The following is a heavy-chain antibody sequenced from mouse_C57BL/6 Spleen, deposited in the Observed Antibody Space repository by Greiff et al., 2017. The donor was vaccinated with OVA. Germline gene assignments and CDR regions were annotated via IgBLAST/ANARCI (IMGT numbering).Heavy chain of an antibody. CDR1: GYTFTDYY. J-gene: IGHJ3*01. Sequence: QVQLQQSGAELVRPGASVKLSCKASGYTFTDYYINWVKQRPGQGLEWIARIYPGSGNPYYYEKFKGKATLTAEKSSSTAYMQLSSLTSEDSAVYFCAREGYSNYVFAYWGQGTLVTVSA. V-gene: IGHV1-76*01. D-gene: IGHD2-5*01. CDR3: AREGYSNYVFAY. CDR2: IYPGSGNP.